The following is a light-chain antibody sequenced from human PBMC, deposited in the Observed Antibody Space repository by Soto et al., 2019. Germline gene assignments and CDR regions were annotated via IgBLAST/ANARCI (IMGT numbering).Light chain of an antibody. J-gene: IGLJ2*01. Sequence: QSVLTQPPSASGTPGQRVTISCSGSSSNIGSNTVNCYQQLPGTAPKLLIYSNNQRPSGVPDRFSGSKSGTSASLAISGLQYEDEDDYYCAAWDDSLNGVVFGGGTKLTVL. CDR1: SSNIGSNT. CDR3: AAWDDSLNGVV. CDR2: SNN. V-gene: IGLV1-44*01.